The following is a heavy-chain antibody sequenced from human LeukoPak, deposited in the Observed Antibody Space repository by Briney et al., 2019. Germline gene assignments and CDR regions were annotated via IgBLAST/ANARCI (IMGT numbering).Heavy chain of an antibody. CDR2: FDPEDGET. Sequence: EASVKASCKVSGYTLTELSMHWVRQAPGKGLEWMGGFDPEDGETIYAQKFQGRVTMTEDTSTDTAYMELSSLRSEDTAVYYCATEPGKTAMVKSWGQGTLVTVSS. J-gene: IGHJ4*02. V-gene: IGHV1-24*01. D-gene: IGHD5-18*01. CDR1: GYTLTELS. CDR3: ATEPGKTAMVKS.